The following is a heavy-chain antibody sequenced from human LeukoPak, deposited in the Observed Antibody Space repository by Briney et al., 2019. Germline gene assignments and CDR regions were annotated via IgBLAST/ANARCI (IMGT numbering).Heavy chain of an antibody. Sequence: GGSLGLSCAVSGFTVTSNYMSWVRQAPGEGLEWVSFIYSGDTTYYADSVKGRFTISRDNSKNTLYLQMNSLRAEDTAVYYCARRGYGDYAPFDYWGQGTLVTVSS. J-gene: IGHJ4*02. CDR3: ARRGYGDYAPFDY. D-gene: IGHD4-17*01. CDR2: IYSGDTT. CDR1: GFTVTSNY. V-gene: IGHV3-66*04.